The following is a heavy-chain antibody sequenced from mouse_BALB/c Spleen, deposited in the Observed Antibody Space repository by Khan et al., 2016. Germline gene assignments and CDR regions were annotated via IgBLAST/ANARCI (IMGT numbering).Heavy chain of an antibody. Sequence: QVQLKQSGTELMTPGASVKISCKATGYTFSTSWIEWVQQRPGHGLEWIGEILPGSGATNYNEKFMGKATITADTSSNTAYMQLSTLTSEDSAAYYCARGGLDYWGQGISVTVSS. CDR1: GYTFSTSW. CDR2: ILPGSGAT. J-gene: IGHJ4*01. CDR3: ARGGLDY. V-gene: IGHV1-9*01.